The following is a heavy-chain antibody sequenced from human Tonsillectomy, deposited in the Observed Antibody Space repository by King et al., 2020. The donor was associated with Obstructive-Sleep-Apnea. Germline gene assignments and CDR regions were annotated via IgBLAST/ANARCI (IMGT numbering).Heavy chain of an antibody. D-gene: IGHD5-12*01. V-gene: IGHV3-7*01. J-gene: IGHJ4*02. CDR3: ARWGGLRLGGVDY. CDR2: IKQDGSEK. Sequence: EQLVQSGGGLVQPGGSLRLSCAASGFSFSSYWMSWVRQAPGKGLEWVANIKQDGSEKYYVDSVKGRFTISRDNAKNSLFLQMNSLRAEDTAVYYCARWGGLRLGGVDYWGQGTLVTVSS. CDR1: GFSFSSYW.